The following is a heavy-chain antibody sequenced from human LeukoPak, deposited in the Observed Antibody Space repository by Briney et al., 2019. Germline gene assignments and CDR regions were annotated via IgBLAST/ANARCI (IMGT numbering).Heavy chain of an antibody. CDR3: ARGRYNDYRFDY. D-gene: IGHD4-11*01. CDR2: LYYSGST. V-gene: IGHV4-59*01. CDR1: GGSISSYY. J-gene: IGHJ4*02. Sequence: SETLSLTCTVSGGSISSYYWSWIRQPPGKELEWIGYLYYSGSTNYNPSFKSRVTMSVDTSKNQFSLKLNSMTAADTAVYFCARGRYNDYRFDYWGQGTLVTVSS.